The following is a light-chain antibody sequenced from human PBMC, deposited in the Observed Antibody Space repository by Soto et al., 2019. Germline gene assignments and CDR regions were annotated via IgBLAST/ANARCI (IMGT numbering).Light chain of an antibody. Sequence: EVVMTQSPATLSVSLGERATLSCRASQSVSNNLAWYQQKPGQAPRLLMYGASTRATGIPARFSGSRSGTDFPLTISSLQSEDFAVYYCQQYNNSPRTFGQGTKVEIK. CDR2: GAS. J-gene: IGKJ1*01. CDR1: QSVSNN. CDR3: QQYNNSPRT. V-gene: IGKV3-15*01.